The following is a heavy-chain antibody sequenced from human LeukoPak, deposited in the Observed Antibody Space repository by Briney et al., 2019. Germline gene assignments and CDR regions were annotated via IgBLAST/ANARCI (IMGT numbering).Heavy chain of an antibody. CDR2: ISWNSGTI. CDR1: GFTFDDYS. D-gene: IGHD3-10*01. CDR3: AKGFGSGSLYWYFDL. Sequence: GGSLRLSCAASGFTFDDYSMHWVRQAPGKGLEWVSGISWNSGTITYADSVKGRFTISRENAKNSLYLQMSSLRTEDTALYYCAKGFGSGSLYWYFDLWGRGTLVTVSS. J-gene: IGHJ2*01. V-gene: IGHV3-9*01.